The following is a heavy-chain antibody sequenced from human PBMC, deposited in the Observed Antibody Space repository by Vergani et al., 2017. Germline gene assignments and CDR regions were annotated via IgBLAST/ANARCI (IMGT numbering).Heavy chain of an antibody. CDR2: INAGNGNP. Sequence: QVQLVQSGAEVKKPGSSVKVSCKASGGTFSSYAISWVRQAPGQGLEWMGWINAGNGNPKYSQKFQGRVTITRDTSASTAYMELGSLRSEDTAVYYCARAGASPYCSSTSCPTADAFDIWGQGTMVTVSS. CDR1: GGTFSSYA. J-gene: IGHJ3*02. D-gene: IGHD2-2*01. CDR3: ARAGASPYCSSTSCPTADAFDI. V-gene: IGHV1-69*06.